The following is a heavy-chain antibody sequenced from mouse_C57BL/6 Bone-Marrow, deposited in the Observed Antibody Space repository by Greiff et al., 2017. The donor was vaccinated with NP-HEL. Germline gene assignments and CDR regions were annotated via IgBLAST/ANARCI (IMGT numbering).Heavy chain of an antibody. D-gene: IGHD1-1*01. CDR3: ARKGDYGSSLYYFDY. CDR1: GYTFTSYW. Sequence: QVHVKQSGTELVKPGASVKLSCKASGYTFTSYWMHWVKQRPGQGLEWIGNINPSNGGTNYNEKFKSKATLTVDKSSSTAYMQLSSLTSEDSAVYYCARKGDYGSSLYYFDYWGQGTTLTVSS. CDR2: INPSNGGT. V-gene: IGHV1-53*01. J-gene: IGHJ2*01.